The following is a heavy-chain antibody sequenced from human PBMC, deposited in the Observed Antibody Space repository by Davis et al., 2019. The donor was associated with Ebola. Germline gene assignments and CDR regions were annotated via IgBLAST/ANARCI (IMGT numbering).Heavy chain of an antibody. CDR1: GFTFSNAW. J-gene: IGHJ6*02. CDR2: IKRKTDGGTT. V-gene: IGHV3-15*07. CDR3: TTVTDPYGDYYYGMDV. D-gene: IGHD3-10*01. Sequence: GESLKISCAASGFTFSNAWMNWVRQAPGKGLEWVGRIKRKTDGGTTDYAAPVKGRFTISRDDSKNTLYLQMNSLKTEDTAVYYCTTVTDPYGDYYYGMDVWGQGTTVTVSS.